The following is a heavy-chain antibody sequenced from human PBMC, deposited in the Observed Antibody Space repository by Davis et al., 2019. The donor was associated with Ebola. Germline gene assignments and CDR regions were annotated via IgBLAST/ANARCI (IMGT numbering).Heavy chain of an antibody. CDR3: ARGDCSGGSCFLDY. Sequence: SETLSLTCTVSGGSISSSSYYWTWIRQPPGKGLEWIGYLYYGGSTSYNPSLKSRVTISVDTSKNQFSLKLSSVTAADTALYFCARGDCSGGSCFLDYWGQGTLVTVSS. V-gene: IGHV4-61*01. CDR2: LYYGGST. D-gene: IGHD2-15*01. J-gene: IGHJ4*02. CDR1: GGSISSSSYY.